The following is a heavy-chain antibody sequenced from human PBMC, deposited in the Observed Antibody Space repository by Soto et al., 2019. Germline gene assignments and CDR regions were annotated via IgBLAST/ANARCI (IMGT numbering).Heavy chain of an antibody. J-gene: IGHJ4*02. CDR2: ISSSGGTI. CDR3: ARTIVVVVPDNFDH. D-gene: IGHD3-22*01. Sequence: PGGSLRRSCAASGFTFSDYYMSWIRQAPGKGLGWGSYISSSGGTIYYADAVKGRVTISRDNAKHSLYLQMNSLRGDDTAVYYCARTIVVVVPDNFDHLGQGTLVTVAS. V-gene: IGHV3-11*04. CDR1: GFTFSDYY.